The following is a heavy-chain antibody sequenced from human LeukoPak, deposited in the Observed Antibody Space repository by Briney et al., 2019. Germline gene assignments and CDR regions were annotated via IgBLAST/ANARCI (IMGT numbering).Heavy chain of an antibody. D-gene: IGHD2-21*01. J-gene: IGHJ6*04. CDR2: ISGNGNTK. CDR1: GFTFSSSA. V-gene: IGHV3-23*01. Sequence: GGSLRLSCAASGFTFSSSAMSSVRQAPGKGLEWVSIISGNGNTKYYADTVKGRFTISRDNSKNTLYLQMNSLRGEDTATDYCAEEHSYCGPGCNACLDVWGKGTTVTVSS. CDR3: AEEHSYCGPGCNACLDV.